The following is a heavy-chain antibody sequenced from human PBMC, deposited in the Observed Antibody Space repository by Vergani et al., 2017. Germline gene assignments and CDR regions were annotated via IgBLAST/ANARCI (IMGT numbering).Heavy chain of an antibody. CDR3: ARDQDDYDILTGYRYWYFDL. CDR2: IYTGGST. Sequence: QVQLQESGPGLVRPSETLSLTCTVSGGSLSGYYWSWIRQPAGKGLEWIGRIYTGGSTTYNPSLKSRISISIDTSKNQFSLKLSSVTAADTAIYYCARDQDDYDILTGYRYWYFDLWGRGTLVTVSS. CDR1: GGSLSGYY. J-gene: IGHJ2*01. D-gene: IGHD3-9*01. V-gene: IGHV4-4*07.